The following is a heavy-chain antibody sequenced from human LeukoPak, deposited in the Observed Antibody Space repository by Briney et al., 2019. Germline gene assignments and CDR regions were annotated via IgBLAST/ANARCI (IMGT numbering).Heavy chain of an antibody. CDR2: ISGSGGST. J-gene: IGHJ5*02. V-gene: IGHV3-23*01. CDR3: AKDLGLIAVAGNWFDP. D-gene: IGHD6-19*01. Sequence: PGGSLRLSCAASGFTFSSYAMSWVRQAPGKGLEWVSAISGSGGSTYYADSVKGRFTISRDNSKNTLYLQMNSLRAEDTAVYYCAKDLGLIAVAGNWFDPWGQGTLVTVSS. CDR1: GFTFSSYA.